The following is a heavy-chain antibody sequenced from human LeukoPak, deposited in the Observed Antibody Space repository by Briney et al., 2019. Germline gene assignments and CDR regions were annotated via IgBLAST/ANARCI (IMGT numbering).Heavy chain of an antibody. CDR2: IYYNGKT. Sequence: SETLSLTCTVSGGSMSSYYWSLIRQPPGKGLEWIGYIYYNGKTNYSPSLNSRVTISVDTSRNQFSLKLNSVTAADTAVYYCARGGWSVDYWGQGTLVTVSS. CDR1: GGSMSSYY. V-gene: IGHV4-59*08. J-gene: IGHJ4*02. D-gene: IGHD6-19*01. CDR3: ARGGWSVDY.